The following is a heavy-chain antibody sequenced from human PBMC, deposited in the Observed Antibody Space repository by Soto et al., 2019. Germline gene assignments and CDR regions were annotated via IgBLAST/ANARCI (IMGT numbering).Heavy chain of an antibody. CDR1: GFTFSSYS. V-gene: IGHV3-48*04. CDR3: ARDVPGYYGSGPGVFDY. J-gene: IGHJ4*02. D-gene: IGHD3-10*01. CDR2: ISSSSSTI. Sequence: GGSLRLSCAASGFTFSSYSMNWVRQAPGKGLEWVSYISSSSSTIYYADSVKGRFTISRDNAKNSLYLQMNSLRAEDTAVYYCARDVPGYYGSGPGVFDYWGQGTLVTVSS.